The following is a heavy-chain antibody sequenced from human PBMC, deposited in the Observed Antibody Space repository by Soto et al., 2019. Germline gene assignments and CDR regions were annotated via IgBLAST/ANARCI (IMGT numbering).Heavy chain of an antibody. CDR3: ARDLVVPAARATEVYNWFDP. J-gene: IGHJ5*02. CDR2: INPSGGST. CDR1: GYTFTNYY. V-gene: IGHV1-46*03. Sequence: GAAVKDSCKASGYTFTNYYMHWVRQAPGQGREWMGIINPSGGSTSYAQKFQGRVTMTRDTSTSTVYMELSSLRSEDTAVYYCARDLVVPAARATEVYNWFDPWGQGTLVTV. D-gene: IGHD2-2*01.